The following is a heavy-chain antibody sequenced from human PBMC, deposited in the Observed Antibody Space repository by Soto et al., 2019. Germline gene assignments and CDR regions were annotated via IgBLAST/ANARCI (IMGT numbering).Heavy chain of an antibody. CDR2: IKPDGSDK. CDR3: ATDFNWSGT. V-gene: IGHV3-7*01. Sequence: PGGSLRLSCAASGFTFSSYWMTWVRQAPGKGLEFLATIKPDGSDKYYVDSVRGRFTISRDNAKNSLSLQMISLRAEDTALYYCATDFNWSGTWGQGTMVTVSS. D-gene: IGHD1-1*01. J-gene: IGHJ3*01. CDR1: GFTFSSYW.